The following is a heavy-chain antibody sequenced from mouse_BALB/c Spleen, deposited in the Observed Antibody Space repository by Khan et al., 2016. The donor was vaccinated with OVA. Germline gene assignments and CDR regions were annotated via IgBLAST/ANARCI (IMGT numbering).Heavy chain of an antibody. D-gene: IGHD1-2*01. Sequence: EVQLQESGPGLVKPSQSLSLTCTVTGYSITSGYVWNLLRQFPGNKLEWMVYISYSGSTNYNPSLKSRISITRDTSKNQFFLQLNSVTTEDTDTYYCARTARIKYWGQGTTLTVSS. CDR1: GYSITSGYV. V-gene: IGHV3-2*02. CDR3: ARTARIKY. J-gene: IGHJ2*01. CDR2: ISYSGST.